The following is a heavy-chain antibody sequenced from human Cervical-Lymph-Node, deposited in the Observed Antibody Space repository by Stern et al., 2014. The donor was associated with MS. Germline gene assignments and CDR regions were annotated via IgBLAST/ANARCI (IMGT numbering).Heavy chain of an antibody. V-gene: IGHV1-18*01. CDR1: GYTFISHG. Sequence: QLVQSGAVLKKPGASMKVSCKASGYTFISHGISWVRQAPGQGLEWMGWISPYNGNSNYAQKFQDRVTMTTDTSTNTAYLELRGLRSDDTAMYYCSRSASDAFDIWGQGTMVTVSS. J-gene: IGHJ3*02. D-gene: IGHD3-16*01. CDR2: ISPYNGNS. CDR3: SRSASDAFDI.